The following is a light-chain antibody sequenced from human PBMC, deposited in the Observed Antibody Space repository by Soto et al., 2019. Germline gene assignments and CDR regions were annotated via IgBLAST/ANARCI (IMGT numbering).Light chain of an antibody. CDR1: QSVSSW. CDR2: KAS. V-gene: IGKV1-5*03. J-gene: IGKJ1*01. Sequence: DIQMTQSPPALSASVGDRVTITCRASQSVSSWLAWYQQKPGRAPKLLIYKASSLESGVPSRFSGSGSGTEFTLTISSLQPVDFATYYCQQYNSCLTFGQGLKVDIK. CDR3: QQYNSCLT.